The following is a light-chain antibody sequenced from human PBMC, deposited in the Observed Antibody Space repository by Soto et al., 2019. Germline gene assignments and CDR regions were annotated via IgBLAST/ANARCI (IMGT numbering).Light chain of an antibody. CDR3: HQYGSSHS. CDR1: QSVINY. CDR2: GVS. J-gene: IGKJ2*03. V-gene: IGKV3-20*01. Sequence: EVVLTQSPGTLSLSPGERATLSCRASQSVINYLGWYQQKPGQAPRLLIYGVSSRATGIPDRFSGSGSGTDFPLTIRRLEPEDFAVYYCHQYGSSHSFGQGTKLEIK.